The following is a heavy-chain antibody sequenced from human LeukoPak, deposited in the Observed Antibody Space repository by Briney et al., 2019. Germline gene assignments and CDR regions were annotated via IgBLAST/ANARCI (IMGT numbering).Heavy chain of an antibody. V-gene: IGHV3-30*03. CDR1: GFSFRSYV. J-gene: IGHJ5*02. CDR2: ISYDGSNV. CDR3: ARGFYGAGSYRWFHP. D-gene: IGHD3-10*01. Sequence: GGSLRLSCAASGFSFRSYVKHWVRQTPGKGLEWVAVISYDGSNVNYTDSVKGRFIISRDNSKHTLYLQMNSLRAEDTAVYYCARGFYGAGSYRWFHPWGQGALVTVSS.